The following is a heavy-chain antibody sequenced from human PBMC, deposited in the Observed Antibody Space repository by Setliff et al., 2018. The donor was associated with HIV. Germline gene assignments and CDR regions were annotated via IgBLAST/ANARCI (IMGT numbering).Heavy chain of an antibody. J-gene: IGHJ4*02. CDR2: IKQDGSEK. CDR3: ARGHYSSSYG. D-gene: IGHD2-2*01. CDR1: GFTFSRYW. Sequence: GESLKISCVASGFTFSRYWMNWVRQAPGKGLEWVASIKQDGSEKNYVDSVKGRFTISRDNAKNSLFLQMNSLRVEDTAVYYCARGHYSSSYGWGQGTLVTVSS. V-gene: IGHV3-7*03.